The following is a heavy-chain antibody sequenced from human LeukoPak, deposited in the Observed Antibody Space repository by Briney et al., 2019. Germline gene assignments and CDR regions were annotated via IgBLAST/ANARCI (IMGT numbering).Heavy chain of an antibody. V-gene: IGHV3-30*14. CDR3: ARERRGYGYGTLDL. Sequence: GGPLRLSCVASGIDFNVYEMHWVRQSPGKGLEWVALISDNGLRTNYAESLKGRFTVSRDNSMNTINLQMNNLKVEDTAVYFCARERRGYGYGTLDLWGQGTLVSVSS. D-gene: IGHD5-12*01. CDR2: ISDNGLRT. J-gene: IGHJ5*02. CDR1: GIDFNVYE.